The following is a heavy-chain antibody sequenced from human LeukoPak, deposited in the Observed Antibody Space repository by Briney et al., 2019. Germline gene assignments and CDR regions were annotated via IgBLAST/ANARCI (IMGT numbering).Heavy chain of an antibody. CDR1: GGSFSGYY. V-gene: IGHV4-59*01. Sequence: SETLSLTCAVYGGSFSGYYWNWIRQPPGKGLEWIGYIYYSGSTNYNPSLKSRVTISVDTSKNQFSLKLSSVTAADTAVYYCARRHSYGLYPDYFDYWGQGTLVTVSS. CDR3: ARRHSYGLYPDYFDY. D-gene: IGHD5-18*01. J-gene: IGHJ4*02. CDR2: IYYSGST.